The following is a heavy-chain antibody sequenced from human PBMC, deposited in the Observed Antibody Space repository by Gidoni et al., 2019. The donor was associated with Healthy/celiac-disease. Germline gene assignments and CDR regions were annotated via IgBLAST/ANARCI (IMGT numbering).Heavy chain of an antibody. CDR1: GFTFSSYG. D-gene: IGHD4-17*01. V-gene: IGHV3-33*01. Sequence: QVQPVESGGGVVQPGRSLRLSCAASGFTFSSYGMHWVRQAPGKGLEWVAVMWYDGSNKYYADSVKGRFTISRDNSKNTLYLQMNSLRAEDTAVYYCARDMIGGNDYGDYGGYGMDVWGQGTTVTVSS. CDR3: ARDMIGGNDYGDYGGYGMDV. J-gene: IGHJ6*02. CDR2: MWYDGSNK.